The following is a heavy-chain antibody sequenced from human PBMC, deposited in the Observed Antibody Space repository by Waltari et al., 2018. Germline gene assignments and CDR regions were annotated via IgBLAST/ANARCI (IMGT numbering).Heavy chain of an antibody. Sequence: EMQLVESGGGLIQPGGSLRLSCAASGFSVSDNYMSWVRQAPGKGLEWVSVIHSGGNTYYIDSVQGRFTISRDNSKNTLYLQMNNLRAEDTAVYYCARGLYSTPPFDPWGQGTLVTVSS. V-gene: IGHV3-53*01. D-gene: IGHD4-4*01. CDR2: IHSGGNT. CDR1: GFSVSDNY. CDR3: ARGLYSTPPFDP. J-gene: IGHJ5*02.